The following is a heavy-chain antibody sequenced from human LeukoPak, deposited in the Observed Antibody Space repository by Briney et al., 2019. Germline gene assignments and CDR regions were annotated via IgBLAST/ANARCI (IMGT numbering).Heavy chain of an antibody. J-gene: IGHJ4*02. V-gene: IGHV3-23*01. D-gene: IGHD3-10*02. Sequence: PAVYLSLNCVAWGFTFRSYAMRWILQVPGKGLEWVSGISDNGGSTYYADSVEGRFPISRDNSKNTLYLQMNSLRVEDTAIYYCASREGLGWHYVNWGQGTLVTVSS. CDR2: ISDNGGST. CDR1: GFTFRSYA. CDR3: ASREGLGWHYVN.